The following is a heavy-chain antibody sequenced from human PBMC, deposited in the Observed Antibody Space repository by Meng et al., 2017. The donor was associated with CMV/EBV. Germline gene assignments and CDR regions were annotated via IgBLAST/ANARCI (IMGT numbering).Heavy chain of an antibody. D-gene: IGHD2-21*01. CDR2: INSDGSST. Sequence: GGSLRLSCAASGFTFSSYCMHWVRQAPGKGLVWVSRINSDGSSTSYADSVKGRFTISRDNAKNTLYLQMNSLRAEDTAVYYCARDDLYCGGDCYSDYWGQGTLVTVSS. J-gene: IGHJ4*02. V-gene: IGHV3-74*01. CDR1: GFTFSSYC. CDR3: ARDDLYCGGDCYSDY.